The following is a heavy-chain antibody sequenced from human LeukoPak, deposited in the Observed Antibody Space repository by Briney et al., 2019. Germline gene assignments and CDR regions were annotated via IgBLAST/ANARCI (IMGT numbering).Heavy chain of an antibody. CDR1: GFTFSSYA. Sequence: GGSLRLSRAASGFTFSSYAMTWVRQAPGKGLEWVSSISGSDGSTYYADSVKGRFTISRDNSKNTLYLQMNRLRAEDTAVYFCSKKGCTSATCYINCCGQGTLVTVSS. D-gene: IGHD2-2*01. V-gene: IGHV3-23*01. CDR2: ISGSDGST. J-gene: IGHJ4*02. CDR3: SKKGCTSATCYINC.